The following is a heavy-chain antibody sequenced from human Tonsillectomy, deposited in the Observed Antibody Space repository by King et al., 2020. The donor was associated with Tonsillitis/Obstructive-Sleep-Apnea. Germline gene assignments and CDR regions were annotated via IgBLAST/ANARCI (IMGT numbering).Heavy chain of an antibody. J-gene: IGHJ3*02. CDR1: GYTFTSYA. CDR3: ASDRARLLFRALVGFDN. D-gene: IGHD2-2*01. Sequence: QLVQSGSELKKPGASVKVSCKASGYTFTSYALNWVRQAPGQGLEWMGWINTNTGNPTYAQGFTGRFVFSWDTSVSTAYLQISSLKDVETAVYYCASDRARLLFRALVGFDNWGQGTMVTVSS. V-gene: IGHV7-4-1*02. CDR2: INTNTGNP.